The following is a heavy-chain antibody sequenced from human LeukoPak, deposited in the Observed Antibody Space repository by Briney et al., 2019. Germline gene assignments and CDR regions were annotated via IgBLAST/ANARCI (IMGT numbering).Heavy chain of an antibody. CDR3: ARGGGSSSWQPFDY. Sequence: SETLSLTCAVYGGSFSGYYWSWIRQPPGKGLEWIGEINHSGSTNYNPSLKSRVTISVDTSKNQFSPKLSSVTAADTAVYYCARGGGSSSWQPFDYWGQGTLVTVSS. CDR1: GGSFSGYY. CDR2: INHSGST. V-gene: IGHV4-34*01. D-gene: IGHD6-13*01. J-gene: IGHJ4*02.